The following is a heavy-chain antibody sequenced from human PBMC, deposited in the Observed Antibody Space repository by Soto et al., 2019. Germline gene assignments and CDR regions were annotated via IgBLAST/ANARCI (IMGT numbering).Heavy chain of an antibody. J-gene: IGHJ4*02. Sequence: SLRLSCAASGFTFSSYSMNWVRQAPGKGLEWVSYISSSSSTIYYADSVKGRFTISRDNAKNSLYLQMNSLRAEDTAVYYCARDSPNIVATLYYFDYWGQGTLVTVSS. CDR1: GFTFSSYS. D-gene: IGHD5-12*01. CDR2: ISSSSSTI. V-gene: IGHV3-48*01. CDR3: ARDSPNIVATLYYFDY.